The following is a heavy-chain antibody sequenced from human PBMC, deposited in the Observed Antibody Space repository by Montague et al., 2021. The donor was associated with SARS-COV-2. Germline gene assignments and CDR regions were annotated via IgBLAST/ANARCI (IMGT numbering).Heavy chain of an antibody. CDR1: GISLNTSGMG. CDR2: IDWGDET. J-gene: IGHJ4*02. V-gene: IGHV2-70*04. CDR3: ARNYDPSAVAVDF. D-gene: IGHD6-19*01. Sequence: PALVKPTQTLTLTCTFSGISLNTSGMGVSWIRPPPGKRQEWLERIDWGDETIYSTSKKSRLTISKATSKNQVVLTMTNMDPEETATYYCARNYDPSAVAVDFWGQGTLVTVSS.